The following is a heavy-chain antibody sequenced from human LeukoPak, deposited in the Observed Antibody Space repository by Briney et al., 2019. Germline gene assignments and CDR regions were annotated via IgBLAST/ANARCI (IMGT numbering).Heavy chain of an antibody. CDR3: ARTKSYYYDSSLLH. CDR1: GFTFDDYG. CDR2: ISGDSGVI. D-gene: IGHD3-22*01. J-gene: IGHJ1*01. V-gene: IGHV3-43*02. Sequence: GGSLRLSCAASGFTFDDYGMHWVRQAPGKGLEWVSLISGDSGVISYSDSVQGRFTISRDNNKNSLFLQMTSLRTEDTAVYYCARTKSYYYDSSLLHWGQGTLVAVSS.